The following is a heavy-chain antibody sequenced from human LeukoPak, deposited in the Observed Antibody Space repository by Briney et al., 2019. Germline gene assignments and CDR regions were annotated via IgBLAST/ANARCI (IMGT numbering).Heavy chain of an antibody. CDR3: ARAPTQDLVDY. D-gene: IGHD3/OR15-3a*01. V-gene: IGHV4-59*12. CDR2: IYYSGST. CDR1: GGSISSYY. J-gene: IGHJ4*02. Sequence: SETLSLTCSVSGGSISSYYWSWIRQPPGKGLEWVGYIYYSGSTNYSPSLKSRVTISVDTSKNQFSLKLTPVTAADTAVYYCARAPTQDLVDYWGQGTLVTVSS.